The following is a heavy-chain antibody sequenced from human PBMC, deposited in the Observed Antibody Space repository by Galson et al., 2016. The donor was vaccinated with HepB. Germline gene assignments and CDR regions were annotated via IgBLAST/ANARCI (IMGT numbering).Heavy chain of an antibody. D-gene: IGHD6-13*01. CDR2: INAGNGNT. J-gene: IGHJ4*02. CDR1: GYTFASFA. CDR3: SSSSMTTYYGFDY. V-gene: IGHV1-3*01. Sequence: SVKVSCKASGYTFASFALHWVRQAPGQRLEWMGWINAGNGNTKYSQRFQDRVTITGDTSASTAYMELSSLRSEDTAVYYCSSSSMTTYYGFDYWGQGTLVTVSS.